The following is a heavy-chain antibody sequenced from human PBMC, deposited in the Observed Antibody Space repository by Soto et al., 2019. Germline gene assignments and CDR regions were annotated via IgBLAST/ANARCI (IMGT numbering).Heavy chain of an antibody. CDR2: IKSKTDGGTT. Sequence: PGGSLRLSCAASGFTFSNAWMNWVRQAPGKGLEWVGRIKSKTDGGTTDYAAPVKGRFTISRDDSKNTLYPQMNSLKTEDTAVYYCYRYCSSTSCREVDYWGQGTLVTVSS. J-gene: IGHJ4*02. D-gene: IGHD2-2*01. V-gene: IGHV3-15*07. CDR3: YRYCSSTSCREVDY. CDR1: GFTFSNAW.